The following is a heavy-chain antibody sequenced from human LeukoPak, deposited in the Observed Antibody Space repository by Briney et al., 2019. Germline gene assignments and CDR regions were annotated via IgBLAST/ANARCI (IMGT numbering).Heavy chain of an antibody. Sequence: PSETLSLTCTVSGGSISSHYWSWIRQPLGKGLEWTGYIYYSGSTNYNPSLKSRVTISVDTSKNQFSLKLSSVTAADTAVYYCARGSSSWFFSRWYFDLWGRGTLVTVSS. CDR1: GGSISSHY. CDR3: ARGSSSWFFSRWYFDL. D-gene: IGHD6-13*01. V-gene: IGHV4-59*11. CDR2: IYYSGST. J-gene: IGHJ2*01.